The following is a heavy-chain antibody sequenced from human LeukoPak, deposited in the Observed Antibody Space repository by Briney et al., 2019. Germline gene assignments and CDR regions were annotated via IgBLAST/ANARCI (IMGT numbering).Heavy chain of an antibody. CDR1: GFTCSSYL. D-gene: IGHD3-10*01. CDR3: ARDFGGPGDI. CDR2: IKQDGSEK. Sequence: GGSLRLSCAASGFTCSSYLMSWVRQAPGKGLEWVANIKQDGSEKYYVDSVKGRFTISRDNAKNSLYLQMNSLRAEDTAVYYCARDFGGPGDIWGQGTMVTVSS. J-gene: IGHJ3*02. V-gene: IGHV3-7*01.